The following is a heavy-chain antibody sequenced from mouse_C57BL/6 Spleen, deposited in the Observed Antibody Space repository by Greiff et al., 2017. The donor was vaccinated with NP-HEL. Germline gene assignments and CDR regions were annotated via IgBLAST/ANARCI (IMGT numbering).Heavy chain of an antibody. CDR1: GFSLTSYA. J-gene: IGHJ3*01. CDR2: IWTGGDT. V-gene: IGHV2-9-1*01. CDR3: ARIPYDYAGAWFAY. Sequence: VQLVESGPGLVAPSQSLSITCTVSGFSLTSYAISWVRQPPGKGLEWLGVIWTGGDTNYNSALKSRLSISKDNSKSQVFLKMNSLQTDDTARYYCARIPYDYAGAWFAYWGQGALVTVSA. D-gene: IGHD2-4*01.